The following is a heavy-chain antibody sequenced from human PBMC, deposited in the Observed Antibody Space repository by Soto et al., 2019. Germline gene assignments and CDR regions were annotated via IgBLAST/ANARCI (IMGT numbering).Heavy chain of an antibody. J-gene: IGHJ6*02. CDR1: GFTFNNAW. D-gene: IGHD3-10*01. CDR2: IKSKTHGGTT. Sequence: GGSLRLSCEASGFTFNNAWMSWVRQAPGKGLEWVGRIKSKTHGGTTDYAAPVKGRFTILRDDSKNTLYLQMNSLRTEDTAVYYCTTGTPSTGSVDYYYFGMDVWGQGTTVTVSS. V-gene: IGHV3-15*01. CDR3: TTGTPSTGSVDYYYFGMDV.